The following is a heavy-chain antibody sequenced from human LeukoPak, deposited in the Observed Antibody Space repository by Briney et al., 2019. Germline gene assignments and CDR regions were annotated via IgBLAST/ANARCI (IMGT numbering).Heavy chain of an antibody. CDR1: GFTFSSYA. CDR3: AKPWRYYDSSGSYYYGMDV. CDR2: IGGSGGST. Sequence: GGSLRPSCAASGFTFSSYAMSWVRQAPGKGLEWVSAIGGSGGSTYYADSVKGRFTISRGNSKNTLYLQMNSLGAEDTAVYYCAKPWRYYDSSGSYYYGMDVWGQGTTVPVSS. J-gene: IGHJ6*02. D-gene: IGHD3-22*01. V-gene: IGHV3-23*01.